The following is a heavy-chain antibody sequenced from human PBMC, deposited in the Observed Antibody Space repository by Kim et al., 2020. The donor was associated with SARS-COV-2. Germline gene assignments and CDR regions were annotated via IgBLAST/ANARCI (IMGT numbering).Heavy chain of an antibody. D-gene: IGHD5-18*01. CDR1: GFTFSSYS. V-gene: IGHV3-21*01. CDR2: ISSSSSYI. CDR3: ARDSDVDTAMVSIFDF. Sequence: GGSLRLSCAASGFTFSSYSMNWVRQAPGKGLEWVSSISSSSSYIYYADSVKGRFTISRDNAKNSLYLQMNSLRAEDTAVYYCARDSDVDTAMVSIFDFWGPGTLVTVSS. J-gene: IGHJ4*02.